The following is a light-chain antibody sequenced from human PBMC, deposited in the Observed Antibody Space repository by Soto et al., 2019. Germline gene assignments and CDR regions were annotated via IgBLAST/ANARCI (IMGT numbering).Light chain of an antibody. V-gene: IGKV4-1*01. J-gene: IGKJ1*01. Sequence: DIVMTQSPDSLAVSLGERATINCKSSQTIFYNFNHKNYLAWYQQRPGQPPRLLMYWASTRAYGVPDRFSGSGSWTDFTLTISSLQAEDVAVYSCQQYFTSPQTFGQGTKVEIK. CDR1: QTIFYNFNHKNY. CDR3: QQYFTSPQT. CDR2: WAS.